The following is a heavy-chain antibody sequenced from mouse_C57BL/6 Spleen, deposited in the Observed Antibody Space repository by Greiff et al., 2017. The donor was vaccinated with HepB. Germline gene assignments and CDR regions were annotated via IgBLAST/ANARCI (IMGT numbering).Heavy chain of an antibody. CDR3: AKCDGDERGYFDV. J-gene: IGHJ1*03. CDR1: GYTFTSYW. CDR2: INPSSGCT. Sequence: QVQLQQSGAELAKPGASVKLSCKASGYTFTSYWMHWVKQRPGQGLEWIGYINPSSGCTKYNQKFKDKATLTADKSSSTAYMQLSSLTSEDSAVYYCAKCDGDERGYFDVWGTGTTVTVAS. V-gene: IGHV1-7*01. D-gene: IGHD2-13*01.